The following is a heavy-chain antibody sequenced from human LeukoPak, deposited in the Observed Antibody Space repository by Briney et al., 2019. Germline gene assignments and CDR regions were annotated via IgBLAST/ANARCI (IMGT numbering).Heavy chain of an antibody. D-gene: IGHD6-13*01. Sequence: GGSLRLSCAASGFTVSSNYMSWVRQAPGKGLEWVSVIYSGGSTYYADSVKGRFTISRDNSKNTLYLQMNSLRPEDTAVYYCARVGTAAGGFDYWGQGTLVTVSS. J-gene: IGHJ4*02. CDR3: ARVGTAAGGFDY. CDR1: GFTVSSNY. CDR2: IYSGGST. V-gene: IGHV3-66*01.